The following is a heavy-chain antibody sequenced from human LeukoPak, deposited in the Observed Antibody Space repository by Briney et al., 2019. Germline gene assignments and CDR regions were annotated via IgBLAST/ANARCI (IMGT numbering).Heavy chain of an antibody. CDR3: ARDSYSNYVDY. CDR2: IWYDGTNK. CDR1: GFTYSSYG. J-gene: IGHJ4*02. V-gene: IGHV3-33*01. D-gene: IGHD4-11*01. Sequence: GGSLRLSCAASGFTYSSYGMHWVRQAPGKGQEWVAVIWYDGTNKYYADSVKGRFTISRDNSKNTLYLQMNSLRAEDTALYYCARDSYSNYVDYWGQGTLVTVSS.